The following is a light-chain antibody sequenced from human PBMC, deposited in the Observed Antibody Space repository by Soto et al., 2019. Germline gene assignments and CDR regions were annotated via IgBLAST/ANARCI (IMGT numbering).Light chain of an antibody. CDR3: QQRSNWLT. J-gene: IGKJ4*01. V-gene: IGKV3-11*01. Sequence: EIVLTQSPATLSLSPGERATLSCRASQSVSSYLACYQQKPGQAPRLLIYDASNRATGIPARFSGSGSGTDFTLTISSLEPEAFAVYYCQQRSNWLTFGGGNKVEIK. CDR2: DAS. CDR1: QSVSSY.